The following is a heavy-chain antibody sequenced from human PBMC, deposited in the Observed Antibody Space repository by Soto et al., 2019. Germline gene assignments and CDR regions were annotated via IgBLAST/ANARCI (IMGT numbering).Heavy chain of an antibody. CDR1: GGSFSGYY. CDR2: INHSGST. V-gene: IGHV4-34*01. D-gene: IGHD6-13*01. J-gene: IGHJ4*02. CDR3: AIAAAGNYYFDY. Sequence: SETLSLTCAVYGGSFSGYYWSWIRQPPGKGLEWIGEINHSGSTNYNPSLKSRVTISVDTSKNQFSLKLSSVTAADTAVYYCAIAAAGNYYFDYWGQGTLVTVSS.